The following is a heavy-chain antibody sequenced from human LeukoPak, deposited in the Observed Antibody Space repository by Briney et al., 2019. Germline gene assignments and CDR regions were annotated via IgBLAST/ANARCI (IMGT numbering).Heavy chain of an antibody. V-gene: IGHV1-8*03. D-gene: IGHD5-12*01. CDR3: ARGRSTGYPYYFEY. Sequence: ALVKVSCKASGYTFTGYDINWVRQATGQGLEWMGWMNPNSGSTGYAQKFQGRVTITRNTSISTAYMELSGLRSEDTAVYYCARGRSTGYPYYFEYWGQGTLVTVSS. J-gene: IGHJ4*02. CDR2: MNPNSGST. CDR1: GYTFTGYD.